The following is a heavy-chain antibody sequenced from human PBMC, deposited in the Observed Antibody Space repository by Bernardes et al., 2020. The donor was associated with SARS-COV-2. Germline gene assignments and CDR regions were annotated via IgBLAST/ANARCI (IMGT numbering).Heavy chain of an antibody. CDR1: GYTLTELS. Sequence: ASMKVSCKVSGYTLTELSMHWVRQAPGKGLEWMGGFDPEDGETIYAQKFQGRVTMTEDTSTDTAYMELSSLRSEDTAVYYCATDQRYYDILTGRTYYYGMAVWGQGTTVTVSS. CDR3: ATDQRYYDILTGRTYYYGMAV. J-gene: IGHJ6*02. CDR2: FDPEDGET. V-gene: IGHV1-24*01. D-gene: IGHD3-9*01.